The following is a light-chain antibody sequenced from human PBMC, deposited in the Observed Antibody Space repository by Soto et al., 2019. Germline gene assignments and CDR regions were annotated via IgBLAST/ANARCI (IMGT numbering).Light chain of an antibody. CDR1: SSDVGGYNY. CDR3: SSYTSSNTVI. Sequence: QSALTQPASVSGSPGQSITISCTGTSSDVGGYNYISWYQQHPGKAPKFIIYDVRNRPSGVSNRFSGSRSGNTASLTISGLQAEDEADYYCSSYTSSNTVIFGGGTQLTVL. V-gene: IGLV2-14*03. J-gene: IGLJ2*01. CDR2: DVR.